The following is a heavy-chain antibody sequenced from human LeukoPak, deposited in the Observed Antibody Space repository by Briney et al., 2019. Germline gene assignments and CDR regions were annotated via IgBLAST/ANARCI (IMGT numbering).Heavy chain of an antibody. V-gene: IGHV3-11*01. J-gene: IGHJ3*02. CDR3: ARDQQQQPFDPEAFDI. CDR1: GFTFSDYY. CDR2: ISSSGSTI. Sequence: GGSLRLSCAASGFTFSDYYMSWIRQAPGKGLEWVSYISSSGSTIYYADSVKGRFTISRDNAKNSLYLQMNSLRAEDTAVYYCARDQQQQPFDPEAFDIWGQGTMVTVSS. D-gene: IGHD6-13*01.